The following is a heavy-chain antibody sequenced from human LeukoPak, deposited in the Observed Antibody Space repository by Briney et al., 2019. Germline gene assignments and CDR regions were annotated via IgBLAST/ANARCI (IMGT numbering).Heavy chain of an antibody. V-gene: IGHV3-11*01. J-gene: IGHJ4*02. CDR2: ISGSGSTI. Sequence: GGSLRLSCAASGFTFSDYYMSWIRQAPGKGLEWVSYISGSGSTIYYADSLKGRFTISRDNAKNSLYLQMNSLRAEDTAVYYCASLRGYYDSSGYYRGRYFDYWGQGTLVTVSS. CDR1: GFTFSDYY. D-gene: IGHD3-22*01. CDR3: ASLRGYYDSSGYYRGRYFDY.